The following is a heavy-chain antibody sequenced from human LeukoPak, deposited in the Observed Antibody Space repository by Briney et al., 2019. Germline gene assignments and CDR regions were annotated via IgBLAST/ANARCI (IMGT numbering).Heavy chain of an antibody. V-gene: IGHV3-74*01. Sequence: PGGSLRLSCAASGFTFSSYAMSWVRQAPGKGLVWVSRINSDGSSTSYADSVKGRFTISRDNAKNTLYLQMNSLRAEDTAVYYCARDLTSGSYDGWGQGTLVTVSS. CDR1: GFTFSSYA. CDR2: INSDGSST. D-gene: IGHD1-26*01. CDR3: ARDLTSGSYDG. J-gene: IGHJ4*02.